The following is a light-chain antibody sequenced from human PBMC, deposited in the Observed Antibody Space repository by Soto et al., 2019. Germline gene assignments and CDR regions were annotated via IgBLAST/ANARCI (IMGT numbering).Light chain of an antibody. V-gene: IGLV2-8*01. CDR1: TSDVGGYNY. J-gene: IGLJ2*01. Sequence: QSALTQPPSASGSPGQSVTISCTGTTSDVGGYNYVSWYQQHPGKAPKLIIYEVVKRPSGVPDRFSGSRSGNTASLTVSGRRTEDEADYYCSSYADSNNLVFGGGTKVTVL. CDR2: EVV. CDR3: SSYADSNNLV.